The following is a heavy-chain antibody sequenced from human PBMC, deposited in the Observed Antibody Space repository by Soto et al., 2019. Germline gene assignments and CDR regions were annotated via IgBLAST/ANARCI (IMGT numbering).Heavy chain of an antibody. CDR2: IYYSGST. Sequence: PSETLSLTCTVSGGSVSSGSYYWSWIRQPPGKGLEWIGYIYYSGSTNYNPSLKSRVTISVDTSKNQFSLKLCSVTAADTAVYYCARVSESGYPYYFDYWGQGTLVTVSS. V-gene: IGHV4-61*01. CDR1: GGSVSSGSYY. D-gene: IGHD3-22*01. J-gene: IGHJ4*02. CDR3: ARVSESGYPYYFDY.